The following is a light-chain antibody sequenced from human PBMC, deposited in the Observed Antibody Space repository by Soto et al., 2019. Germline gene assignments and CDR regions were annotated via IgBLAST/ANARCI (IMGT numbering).Light chain of an antibody. CDR2: GAS. CDR1: QRVSSN. CDR3: QQYNIWPPYT. J-gene: IGKJ2*01. Sequence: EVEMTQSPATVSVSPGERVTLPCRASQRVSSNVAWYQQKPGQAPRVLIFGASTRATGTPARFSGSGSGTEFTLTISSLQPEDFAVYYCQQYNIWPPYTFGQGTKLEIK. V-gene: IGKV3-15*01.